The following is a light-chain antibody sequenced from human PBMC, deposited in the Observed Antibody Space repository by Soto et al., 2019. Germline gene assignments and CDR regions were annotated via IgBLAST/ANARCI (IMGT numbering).Light chain of an antibody. CDR2: EVA. CDR1: SSDIGAYNF. J-gene: IGLJ1*01. Sequence: QSALTQPASVSGSPGQSITISCTGTSSDIGAYNFVSWYQHHPGKAPKLLIYEVAYRPSGISNRFSGSKSANTASLTISGLQAEDEAGYFCTSYRSATTPPYVFGSGTKVTVL. CDR3: TSYRSATTPPYV. V-gene: IGLV2-14*01.